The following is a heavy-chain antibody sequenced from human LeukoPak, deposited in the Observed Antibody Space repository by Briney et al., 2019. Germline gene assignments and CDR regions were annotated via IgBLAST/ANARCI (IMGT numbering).Heavy chain of an antibody. CDR3: AKDLSSGSRRAY. D-gene: IGHD6-19*01. J-gene: IGHJ4*02. V-gene: IGHV3-30*18. Sequence: GGSLRLSCAASGFTFSTYGMHWVRQAPGKGLEWVAVISYDGSNKYYADSVKGRFTISRDNSKNTLYLRMNSLRAEDTGVYYCAKDLSSGSRRAYWGQGTLVTVSS. CDR1: GFTFSTYG. CDR2: ISYDGSNK.